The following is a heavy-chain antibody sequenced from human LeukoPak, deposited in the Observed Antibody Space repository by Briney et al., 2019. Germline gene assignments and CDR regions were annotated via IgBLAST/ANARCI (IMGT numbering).Heavy chain of an antibody. CDR1: GFTFSTYA. CDR3: AKSPDIAATDDFDY. V-gene: IGHV3-23*01. J-gene: IGHJ4*02. Sequence: GGSLRLSCSASGFTFSTYAMSWVRQAPGKGLEWVSGISGSGANTYYADSVKGRFTISKDNSKNTLFLQMNSLRAEDTAVYYCAKSPDIAATDDFDYWGQGTMVTVSS. D-gene: IGHD6-25*01. CDR2: ISGSGANT.